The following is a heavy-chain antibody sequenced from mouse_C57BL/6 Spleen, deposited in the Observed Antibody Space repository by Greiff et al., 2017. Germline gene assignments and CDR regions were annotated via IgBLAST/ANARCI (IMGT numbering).Heavy chain of an antibody. CDR3: AREDSSGYTYAMDY. D-gene: IGHD3-2*02. V-gene: IGHV3-6*01. CDR2: ISYDGSN. J-gene: IGHJ4*01. Sequence: EVQRVESGPGLVKPSQSLSLTCSVTGYSITSGYYWNWIRQFPGNKLEWMGYISYDGSNNYNPSLKNRISITRDTSKNQFFLKLNSVTTEDTATYYCAREDSSGYTYAMDYWGQGTSVTVSS. CDR1: GYSITSGYY.